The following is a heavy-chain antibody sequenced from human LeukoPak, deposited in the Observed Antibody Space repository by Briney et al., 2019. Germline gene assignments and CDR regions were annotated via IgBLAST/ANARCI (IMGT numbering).Heavy chain of an antibody. J-gene: IGHJ4*02. CDR2: IDPNSGGT. CDR3: ATPPYSSSWYYFDY. Sequence: ALVKVSCKASGYTFTGYYMHWVRQAPGQGLEWMGWIDPNSGGTNYAQKFQGRVTMTEDTSTDTAYMELSSLRSEDTAVYYCATPPYSSSWYYFDYWGQGTLVTVSS. V-gene: IGHV1-2*02. CDR1: GYTFTGYY. D-gene: IGHD6-13*01.